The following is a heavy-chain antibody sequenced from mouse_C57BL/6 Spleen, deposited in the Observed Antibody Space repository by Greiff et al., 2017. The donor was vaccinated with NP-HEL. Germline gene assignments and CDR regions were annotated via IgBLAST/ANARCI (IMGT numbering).Heavy chain of an antibody. CDR1: GFTFSSYA. CDR3: ARDEIFQIPSITTVVARYWYFDV. D-gene: IGHD1-1*01. CDR2: ISDGGSYT. V-gene: IGHV5-4*01. Sequence: EVKLVESGGGLVKPGGSLKLSCAASGFTFSSYAMSWVRQTPEKRLEWVATISDGGSYTYYPDNVKGRFTISRDNAKNNLYLQMSHLKSEDTAMYYGARDEIFQIPSITTVVARYWYFDVWGTGTTVTVSS. J-gene: IGHJ1*03.